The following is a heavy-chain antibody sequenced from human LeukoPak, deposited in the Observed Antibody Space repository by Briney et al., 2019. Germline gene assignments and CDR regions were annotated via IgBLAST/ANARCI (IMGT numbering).Heavy chain of an antibody. CDR3: ARGHMVRGVTYYYYYGMDV. V-gene: IGHV4-34*01. CDR2: INHSGST. J-gene: IGHJ6*02. CDR1: GGSFSGYY. Sequence: SETLSLTCAVYGGSFSGYYWSWIRQPPGKGLEWIGEINHSGSTNYNPSLKSRVTISVDTSKNQFSLKLSSVTAADTAVYYCARGHMVRGVTYYYYYGMDVWGRGTTVTVSS. D-gene: IGHD3-10*01.